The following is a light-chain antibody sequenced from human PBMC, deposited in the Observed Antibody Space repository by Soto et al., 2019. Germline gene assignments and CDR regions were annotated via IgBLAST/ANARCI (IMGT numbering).Light chain of an antibody. CDR2: SAS. V-gene: IGKV1-12*01. J-gene: IGKJ5*01. CDR1: QVISSW. Sequence: DIQMTQSPSSVSASVADRFTITCLASQVISSWLAWYQQKPGKAPKLLIYSASSLHSGVPSRFSGSRSGTDSTLTISSLQPEDFATYYCQQANSFPLTFGQGTRLEIK. CDR3: QQANSFPLT.